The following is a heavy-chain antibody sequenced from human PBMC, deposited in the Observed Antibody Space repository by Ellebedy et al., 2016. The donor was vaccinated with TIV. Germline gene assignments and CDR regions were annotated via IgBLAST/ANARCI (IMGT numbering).Heavy chain of an antibody. J-gene: IGHJ4*02. CDR3: ARDLHIVATDY. Sequence: GGSLRLSCAASGFTFSSYAMSWVRQAPGKGLEWVSAISGSGSSTYYADSVKGRFTISRDNAKNTLYLQMNSLRVEDTAMYYCARDLHIVATDYWGQGTLVTVSS. D-gene: IGHD5-12*01. CDR2: ISGSGSST. V-gene: IGHV3-23*01. CDR1: GFTFSSYA.